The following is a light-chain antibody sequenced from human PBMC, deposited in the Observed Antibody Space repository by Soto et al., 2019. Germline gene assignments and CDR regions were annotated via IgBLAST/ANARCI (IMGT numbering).Light chain of an antibody. V-gene: IGKV3-20*01. J-gene: IGKJ1*01. CDR2: AAS. CDR3: QQYDTSPRT. Sequence: EIVMTQSPATLSVSPGERATLSCRASQSLGSGYLAWYRQKPGQAPRILIYAASSRATGVPDRFSGSGSGTDFSLTISRLEPEDFAVYYCQQYDTSPRTFGQGTKVDIK. CDR1: QSLGSGY.